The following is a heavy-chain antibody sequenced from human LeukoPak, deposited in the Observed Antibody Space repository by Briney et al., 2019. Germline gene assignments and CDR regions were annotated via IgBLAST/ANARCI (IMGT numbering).Heavy chain of an antibody. V-gene: IGHV4-38-2*02. D-gene: IGHD3-9*01. J-gene: IGHJ4*02. CDR2: IYHSGST. CDR3: ARDYYDILTVYTYYFDY. Sequence: PSETLSLTCTVSGYSISSGYYWGWIRQPPGKGLEWIGSIYHSGSTYYNPSLKSRVTISVDTSKNQFSLKLSSVTAADTAVYYCARDYYDILTVYTYYFDYWAQGPRVTVSS. CDR1: GYSISSGYY.